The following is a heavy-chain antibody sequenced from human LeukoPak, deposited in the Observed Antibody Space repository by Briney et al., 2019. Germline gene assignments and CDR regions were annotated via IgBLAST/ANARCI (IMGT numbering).Heavy chain of an antibody. CDR3: ARVRRMVRYGDYFAGENWFDP. CDR2: INPNSGGT. J-gene: IGHJ5*02. CDR1: GYTFTGYY. D-gene: IGHD4-17*01. Sequence: GASVKVSCKASGYTFTGYYMHWVRQAPGQGLEWMGWINPNSGGTNYAQKFQGRVTMTRDTSISTAYMELSRLRSDDTAVYYCARVRRMVRYGDYFAGENWFDPWGQGTLVTVSS. V-gene: IGHV1-2*02.